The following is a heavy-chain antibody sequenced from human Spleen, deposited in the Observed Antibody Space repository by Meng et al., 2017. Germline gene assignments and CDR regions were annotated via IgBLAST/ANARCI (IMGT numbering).Heavy chain of an antibody. CDR3: ARGPGAVRSPYYFDY. CDR2: IHPNSDGK. Sequence: QVQLVQSGGEVKKPGASVKVSCKPSGYTFTNYVIHWVRQAPGQGLEWMGRIHPNSDGKNYAQKFQGRVTMTRDTSISTAYMELSSLIFDDTAGYYCARGPGAVRSPYYFDYWGQGTLVTVSS. J-gene: IGHJ4*02. CDR1: GYTFTNYV. V-gene: IGHV1-2*06. D-gene: IGHD2-15*01.